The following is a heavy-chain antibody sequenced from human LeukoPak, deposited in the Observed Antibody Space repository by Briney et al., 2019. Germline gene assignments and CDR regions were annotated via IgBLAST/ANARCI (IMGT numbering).Heavy chain of an antibody. J-gene: IGHJ4*02. Sequence: GGSLRLSCAASGFTFSNYYMSWIRHAPGKGLEWVSYINTIGTTIYYADSLKGRFTISRDNAKNSLYLQMNSLRAEDTAVYYCARGPWGYFDYWGQGTLVTVSS. D-gene: IGHD7-27*01. CDR2: INTIGTTI. CDR3: ARGPWGYFDY. V-gene: IGHV3-11*04. CDR1: GFTFSNYY.